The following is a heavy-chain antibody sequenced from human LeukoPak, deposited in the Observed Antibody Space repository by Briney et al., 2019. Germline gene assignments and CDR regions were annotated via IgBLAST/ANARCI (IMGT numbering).Heavy chain of an antibody. Sequence: PGGSLRLSCAASGFTFSSYEMNWVRQAPGKGLEWVSYISNSGSSIYYADSVKGRFTISRDNAKKSLYLQMSSLRAEDTAVYYCARAGCYFDYWGQGTLVTVSS. J-gene: IGHJ4*02. CDR2: ISNSGSSI. CDR3: ARAGCYFDY. CDR1: GFTFSSYE. V-gene: IGHV3-48*03.